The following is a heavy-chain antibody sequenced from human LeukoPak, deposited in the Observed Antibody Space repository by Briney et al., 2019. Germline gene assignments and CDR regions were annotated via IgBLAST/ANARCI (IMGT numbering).Heavy chain of an antibody. CDR2: IKQDGSEK. Sequence: TGGSLRLSCAASGFTFSSYWMSWVRQAPGKGLEWVANIKQDGSEKYCVDSVKGRFTISRDNAKNSLYLQMNSLRAEDTAVYYCARDISSSWYVDLNWFDPWGQGTLVTVSS. CDR1: GFTFSSYW. CDR3: ARDISSSWYVDLNWFDP. D-gene: IGHD6-13*01. J-gene: IGHJ5*02. V-gene: IGHV3-7*01.